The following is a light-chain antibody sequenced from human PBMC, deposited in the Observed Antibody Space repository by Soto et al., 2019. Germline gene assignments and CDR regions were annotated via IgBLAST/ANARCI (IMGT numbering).Light chain of an antibody. CDR2: GNT. CDR3: ATWNDGVFV. CDR1: TSNIGGST. V-gene: IGLV1-44*01. Sequence: QSVLTQPPAASGTPGQRGTFSCSGSTSNIGGSTVSWYQQFPGAAPKLLIYGNTQRPLGVPVRFSASKSDTSASLAISGLQSEDEADYYCATWNDGVFVFGIGTKVTVL. J-gene: IGLJ1*01.